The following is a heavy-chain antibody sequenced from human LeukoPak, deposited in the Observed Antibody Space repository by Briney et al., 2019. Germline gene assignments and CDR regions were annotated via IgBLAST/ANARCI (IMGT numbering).Heavy chain of an antibody. D-gene: IGHD2-2*02. V-gene: IGHV3-7*03. CDR3: ARVGYCSSARCYRAGLDY. CDR2: MKQDGSEK. CDR1: GFTFSSHW. Sequence: PGGCLRLSSAASGFTFSSHWMSWVRQAPGKGLEWVANMKQDGSEKYYVDSVKGRFTISRDNAKNSLYLQMNSLRAEDTAVYYCARVGYCSSARCYRAGLDYWGQGTLVTVSS. J-gene: IGHJ4*02.